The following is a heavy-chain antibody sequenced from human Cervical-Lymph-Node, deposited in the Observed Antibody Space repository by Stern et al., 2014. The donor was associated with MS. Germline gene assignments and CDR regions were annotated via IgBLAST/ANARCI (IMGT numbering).Heavy chain of an antibody. CDR3: AKGHYYDSSGRYSYNDY. CDR2: IAYDGSDK. D-gene: IGHD3-22*01. Sequence: QVQLVESGGGVVQPGRSLRLSCAASGFTFSSYGMHWVRQAPGKGLGWVAIIAYDGSDKYYGDSVKGRFTISRDNSKNTLYLQMNSLSPEDTAVYYCAKGHYYDSSGRYSYNDYWGQGTLVTVSS. V-gene: IGHV3-30*18. J-gene: IGHJ4*02. CDR1: GFTFSSYG.